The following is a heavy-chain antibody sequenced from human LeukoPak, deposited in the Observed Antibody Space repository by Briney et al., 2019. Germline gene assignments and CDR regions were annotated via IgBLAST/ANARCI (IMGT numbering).Heavy chain of an antibody. J-gene: IGHJ3*02. Sequence: GGSLRLSCATSGFTFSNYAMSWVRQAPGKGLEWVSAISGSGGTTYFADSVEGRFTISRDNSKNTMYLQMNSLRAEDTAIYYCAKSLYSGWYDAFDIWGQGTMVTVSS. CDR3: AKSLYSGWYDAFDI. D-gene: IGHD6-19*01. V-gene: IGHV3-23*01. CDR2: ISGSGGTT. CDR1: GFTFSNYA.